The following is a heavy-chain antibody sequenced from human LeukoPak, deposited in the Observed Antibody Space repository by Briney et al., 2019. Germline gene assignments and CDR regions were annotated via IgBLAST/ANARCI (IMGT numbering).Heavy chain of an antibody. CDR2: LGGSGGTT. CDR3: AKRGVVIRVILVGFHKEAYYFDS. D-gene: IGHD3-22*01. J-gene: IGHJ4*02. CDR1: GITLSNYG. V-gene: IGHV3-23*01. Sequence: GGSLRLSCAVSGITLSNYGMSWVRQAPGKGLEWVAGLGGSGGTTNYADSVKGRFTISRDNRKNTLYLQMNSLRAEDTAVYFCAKRGVVIRVILVGFHKEAYYFDSWGQGALVTLSS.